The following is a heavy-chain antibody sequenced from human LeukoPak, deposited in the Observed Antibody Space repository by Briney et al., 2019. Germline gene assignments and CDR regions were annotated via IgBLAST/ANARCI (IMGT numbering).Heavy chain of an antibody. CDR2: ISSSSSYI. CDR1: GFTFSSYA. CDR3: ARERYSSGYSDY. V-gene: IGHV3-21*01. J-gene: IGHJ4*02. Sequence: GRSLRLSCAASGFTFSSYAMHWVRQAPGKGLEWVSSISSSSSYIYYADSVKGRFTISRDNAKNSLYLQMNSLRAEDTAVYYCARERYSSGYSDYWGQGTLVTVSS. D-gene: IGHD3-22*01.